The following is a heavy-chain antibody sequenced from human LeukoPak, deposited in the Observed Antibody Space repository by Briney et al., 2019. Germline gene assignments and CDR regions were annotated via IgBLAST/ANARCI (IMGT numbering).Heavy chain of an antibody. D-gene: IGHD3-9*01. V-gene: IGHV3-53*04. CDR3: ARDRSTYYDILTGAYYYYGMDV. J-gene: IGHJ6*02. CDR2: IYSGGST. CDR1: GFTVSSNY. Sequence: GGSLRLSCAASGFTVSSNYMSWVRQAPGKGLEWVSVIYSGGSTYYADSVKGRFTISRHNSKNTLYLQMNSLRAEDTAVYYCARDRSTYYDILTGAYYYYGMDVWGQGTTVTVSS.